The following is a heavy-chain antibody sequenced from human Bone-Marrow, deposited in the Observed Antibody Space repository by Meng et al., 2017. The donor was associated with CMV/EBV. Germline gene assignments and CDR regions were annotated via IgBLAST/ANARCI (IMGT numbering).Heavy chain of an antibody. CDR3: AREGARYSYAMYYFDY. CDR2: ISYDGSNK. V-gene: IGHV3-30-3*01. J-gene: IGHJ4*02. CDR1: GFTFSSYA. D-gene: IGHD5-18*01. Sequence: QVQLVESGXGVVQPGXSLRFSFGDCGFTFSSYAMHWVRQAPGKGLEWVAVISYDGSNKYYADSVKGRFTISRDNSKNTLYLQMNSLRAEDTAVYYCAREGARYSYAMYYFDYWGQGTLVTVSS.